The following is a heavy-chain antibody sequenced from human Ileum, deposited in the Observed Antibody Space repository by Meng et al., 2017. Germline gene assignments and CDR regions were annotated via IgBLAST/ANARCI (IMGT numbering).Heavy chain of an antibody. D-gene: IGHD6-13*01. J-gene: IGHJ5*02. CDR3: AAQHTSSGGGYGWFDP. Sequence: QLQLQGSGPGLVKPSETLSLTCIVSGDSVSSSSYFWVWMRQPPGKGLEYIGGITYTGNSFFNPSLNPSLKTRLSTSFDTSKNQFSLKVNAVIAAVTAVYYCAAQHTSSGGGYGWFDPWGQGILVTVSS. V-gene: IGHV4-39*01. CDR2: ITYTGNS. CDR1: GDSVSSSSYF.